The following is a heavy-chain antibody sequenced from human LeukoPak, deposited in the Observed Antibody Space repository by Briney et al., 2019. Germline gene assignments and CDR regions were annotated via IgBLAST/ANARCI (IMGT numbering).Heavy chain of an antibody. D-gene: IGHD6-13*01. J-gene: IGHJ4*02. Sequence: GESLKISCKASGYSINSYWIGWVRQVPGKGLEWMGNIYLGGPDSRYRPSFQGQVTISADKSISTAYLQWNSLKASDTAIYYCARRGHGSSWYYFDYWGQGTLVTVYS. V-gene: IGHV5-51*01. CDR1: GYSINSYW. CDR2: IYLGGPDS. CDR3: ARRGHGSSWYYFDY.